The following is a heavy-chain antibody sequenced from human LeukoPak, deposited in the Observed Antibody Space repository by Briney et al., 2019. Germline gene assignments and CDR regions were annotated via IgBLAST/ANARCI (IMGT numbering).Heavy chain of an antibody. Sequence: ASVKLSCKASGYTFTGYYMHWVRQAPGQGLEWMGWINPNSGGTNYAQKFQGRVTMTRDTSISTAYMELSSLRSDDTAVYYCASRGEGSSWTFDYWGQGTLVTVSS. J-gene: IGHJ4*02. V-gene: IGHV1-2*02. D-gene: IGHD6-13*01. CDR1: GYTFTGYY. CDR2: INPNSGGT. CDR3: ASRGEGSSWTFDY.